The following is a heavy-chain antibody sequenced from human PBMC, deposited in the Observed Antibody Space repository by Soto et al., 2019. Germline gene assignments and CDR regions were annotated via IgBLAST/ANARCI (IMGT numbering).Heavy chain of an antibody. Sequence: EVQLVESGGGLVQPGGSLRLSCAASGFTFSDHHMDWVRQAPGKGLEWVGRTRNEANSYTTEYAASVKGRFTISRDDSKNSLYLQMNSLKTEDTAVYYCSRDLGSWGQGTLVTVSS. V-gene: IGHV3-72*01. J-gene: IGHJ5*02. CDR2: TRNEANSYTT. CDR1: GFTFSDHH. CDR3: SRDLGS.